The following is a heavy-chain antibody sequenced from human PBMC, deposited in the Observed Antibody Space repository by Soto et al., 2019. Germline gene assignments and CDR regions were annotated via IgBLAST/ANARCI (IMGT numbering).Heavy chain of an antibody. J-gene: IGHJ5*02. V-gene: IGHV1-69*01. CDR1: GATFNRNT. Sequence: QVQLVQSGVEVKKSGSSVKVSCKASGATFNRNTISWVRQAPGQGLEWMGGIIPMFRSANYAQKFQGRVTITADESTNTAYMEMSSLRSDDTAVYYCAREGGHNYGLGRGHPFDPWGQGTLVTVTS. CDR2: IIPMFRSA. D-gene: IGHD4-17*01. CDR3: AREGGHNYGLGRGHPFDP.